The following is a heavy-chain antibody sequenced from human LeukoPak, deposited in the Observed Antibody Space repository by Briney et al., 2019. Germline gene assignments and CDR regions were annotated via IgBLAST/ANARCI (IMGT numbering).Heavy chain of an antibody. V-gene: IGHV3-21*01. CDR3: AREGVLRYFDWLPDYYYYYYMDV. CDR1: GFTFSSYS. Sequence: GGSLRLSCAASGFTFSSYSMNWVRQGPGKGLEWVSSISSSSSYIYYADSVKGRFTISRDNAKNSLYLQMTSLRAEDTAVYYCAREGVLRYFDWLPDYYYYYYMDVWGKGTTVTISS. CDR2: ISSSSSYI. D-gene: IGHD3-9*01. J-gene: IGHJ6*03.